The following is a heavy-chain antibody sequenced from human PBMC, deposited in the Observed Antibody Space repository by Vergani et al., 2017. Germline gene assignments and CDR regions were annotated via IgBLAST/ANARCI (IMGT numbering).Heavy chain of an antibody. CDR2: IYSGGST. Sequence: EVQLVESGGGLIQPGGSLRLSCAASGFTVSSNYMSWVRQAPGKGLEWVSVIYSGGSTYYADAVKGRFTISRDNSKNPLYRQTTSLRAEDTAGYYCARDPNYEFWSGYVWGKGTTVTVAA. D-gene: IGHD3-3*01. J-gene: IGHJ6*04. CDR1: GFTVSSNY. CDR3: ARDPNYEFWSGYV. V-gene: IGHV3-53*01.